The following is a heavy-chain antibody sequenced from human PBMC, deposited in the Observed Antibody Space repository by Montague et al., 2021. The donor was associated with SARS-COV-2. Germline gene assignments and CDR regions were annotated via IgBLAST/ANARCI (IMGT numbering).Heavy chain of an antibody. CDR2: LSASGGTT. V-gene: IGHV3-23*01. CDR1: GFTFSGIA. Sequence: SLRLSCAASGFTFSGIAMSWVRQAPGKGLEWVSALSASGGTTNYADSVRGRFTISRDNLKNTLFLQMNSLRAEDTATYYCAKGTDTGNSYYALDVWGQGTRFTVSS. J-gene: IGHJ6*02. CDR3: AKGTDTGNSYYALDV.